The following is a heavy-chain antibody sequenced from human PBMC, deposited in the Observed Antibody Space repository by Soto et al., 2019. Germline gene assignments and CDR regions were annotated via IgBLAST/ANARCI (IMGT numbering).Heavy chain of an antibody. CDR1: GFIFSSYA. J-gene: IGHJ2*01. Sequence: GGSLRLSCAASGFIFSSYAMSWIRRAPGKGLEWVSYINSSSTYTNYADSVKGRFTISRDNAKNSLYLQMNSLRAEDTAVYYCARIIAAAGGRRYFDLWGRGTLVTVSS. CDR2: INSSSTYT. D-gene: IGHD6-13*01. CDR3: ARIIAAAGGRRYFDL. V-gene: IGHV3-11*03.